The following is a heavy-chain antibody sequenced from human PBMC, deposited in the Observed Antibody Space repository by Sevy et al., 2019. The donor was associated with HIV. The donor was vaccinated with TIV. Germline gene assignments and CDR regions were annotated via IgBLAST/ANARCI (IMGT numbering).Heavy chain of an antibody. D-gene: IGHD2-8*01. CDR2: LYFGCGEI. CDR3: AREGCTKPHDY. CDR1: GFTFSKYS. J-gene: IGHJ4*02. V-gene: IGHV3-23*01. Sequence: GSLRLSCAASGFTFSKYSMSWVRQPPGQGLGWVSTLYFGCGEINYADSVKGRFTISRDNSKSSVYLQMNNLRPEDTAVYYCAREGCTKPHDYWGQGTLVTVSS.